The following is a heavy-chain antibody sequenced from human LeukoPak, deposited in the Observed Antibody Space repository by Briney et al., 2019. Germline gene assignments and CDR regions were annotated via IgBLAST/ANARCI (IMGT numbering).Heavy chain of an antibody. Sequence: GGCLRLSCAASGFTLSSYAMSWVRQAPGKGLEWVSAISGSGGSTYYADSVKGRFTISRDNSKNTLYLQMNSLRAEDTAVYYCAKLPSGSSGSPLDYWGQGTVVTVSS. J-gene: IGHJ4*02. D-gene: IGHD6-19*01. CDR3: AKLPSGSSGSPLDY. CDR1: GFTLSSYA. CDR2: ISGSGGST. V-gene: IGHV3-23*01.